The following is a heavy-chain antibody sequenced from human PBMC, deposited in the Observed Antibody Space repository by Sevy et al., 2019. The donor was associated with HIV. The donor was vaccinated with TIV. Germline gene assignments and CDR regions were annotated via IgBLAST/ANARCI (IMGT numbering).Heavy chain of an antibody. Sequence: GGSLRLSCAASGFTFSSYWMSWVRQAPGKGLEWVANIKQDGSEKYYVDSVKGRFTISRDNAKNSLYLQMNCLRAEDTAVYYCARDRYYDFWSGYYTPLGYYYGMDVWGQGTTVTVSS. J-gene: IGHJ6*02. V-gene: IGHV3-7*01. CDR1: GFTFSSYW. D-gene: IGHD3-3*01. CDR3: ARDRYYDFWSGYYTPLGYYYGMDV. CDR2: IKQDGSEK.